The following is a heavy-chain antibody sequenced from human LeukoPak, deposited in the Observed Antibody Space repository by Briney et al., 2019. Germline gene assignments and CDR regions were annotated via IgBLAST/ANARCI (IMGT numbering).Heavy chain of an antibody. Sequence: ASVKVSCKASGYTFTASYIHWVRQAPGQGLEWMGWINPNSGGTNYAQKFQGRVTMTRDTSISTAYMELSRLRSDDTAVYYCAAEDDSSGYYYGWGQGTLVTVSS. CDR3: AAEDDSSGYYYG. J-gene: IGHJ4*02. V-gene: IGHV1-2*02. D-gene: IGHD3-22*01. CDR1: GYTFTASY. CDR2: INPNSGGT.